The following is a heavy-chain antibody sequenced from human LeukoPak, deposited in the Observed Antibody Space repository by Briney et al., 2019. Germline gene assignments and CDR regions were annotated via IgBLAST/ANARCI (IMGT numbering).Heavy chain of an antibody. CDR3: ARDSKMELLAFDI. J-gene: IGHJ3*02. CDR1: GGSISSYY. V-gene: IGHV4-59*01. D-gene: IGHD1-7*01. CDR2: IYYSGST. Sequence: PSETLSLTCTVSGGSISSYYWSWIRQPPGKGLEWIGYIYYSGSTNYNPSLKSRVTISVDTSKNQLSLKLSSVTAADTAVYYCARDSKMELLAFDIWGQGTMVTVSS.